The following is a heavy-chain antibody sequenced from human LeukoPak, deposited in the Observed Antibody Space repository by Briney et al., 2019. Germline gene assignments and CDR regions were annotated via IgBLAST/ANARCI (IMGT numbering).Heavy chain of an antibody. CDR1: GGSISSYY. Sequence: PSETLSLTCTVSGGSISSYYWSWIRQPPGKGLEWIGYIYYSGSTNYNPSLKSRVTISVDTSKNQFSLKLSSVTAADTAVYYCARDSIGVRPTYYYYYMDVWGKGTTVTVSS. J-gene: IGHJ6*03. CDR3: ARDSIGVRPTYYYYYMDV. CDR2: IYYSGST. V-gene: IGHV4-59*01. D-gene: IGHD6-19*01.